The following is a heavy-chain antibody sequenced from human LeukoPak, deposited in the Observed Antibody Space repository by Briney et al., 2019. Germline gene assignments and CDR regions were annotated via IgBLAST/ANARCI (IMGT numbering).Heavy chain of an antibody. Sequence: GGSLRLSCAASGFTVSSNYMSWVRQAPGKGLEWVSVIYSGGSTYYADSVKGRFTISRDNSKNTLYPQMNSLSAEDTAVYYCARGGYSGSYSFGYWGQGTLVTVSS. J-gene: IGHJ4*02. CDR1: GFTVSSNY. D-gene: IGHD1-26*01. V-gene: IGHV3-53*01. CDR3: ARGGYSGSYSFGY. CDR2: IYSGGST.